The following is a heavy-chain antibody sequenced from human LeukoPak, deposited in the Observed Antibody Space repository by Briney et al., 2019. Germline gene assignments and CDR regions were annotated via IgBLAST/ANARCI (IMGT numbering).Heavy chain of an antibody. Sequence: PSETLSLTCTVSGGSISSYYWSWIRQPPGKGLEWIGYIYYSGSTNCNPSLKSRVTISVDTSKNQFSLKLSSVTAADTAVYYCARANSDVLSFIDYWGQGTLVTVSS. V-gene: IGHV4-59*01. J-gene: IGHJ4*02. CDR3: ARANSDVLSFIDY. CDR1: GGSISSYY. D-gene: IGHD3-16*02. CDR2: IYYSGST.